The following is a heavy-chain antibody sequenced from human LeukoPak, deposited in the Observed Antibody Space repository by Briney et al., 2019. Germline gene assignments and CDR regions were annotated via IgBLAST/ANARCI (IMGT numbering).Heavy chain of an antibody. Sequence: PSETLSLTCTVSGGSISSYYWSWIRQPPGKGLEWIGYIYYSGSTNYNPSLKSRVTISVDTSKNQLSLKLSSVTAADTAVYYCARTGYTGYDFDYWGQGTLVTVSS. V-gene: IGHV4-59*08. J-gene: IGHJ4*02. D-gene: IGHD5-12*01. CDR3: ARTGYTGYDFDY. CDR1: GGSISSYY. CDR2: IYYSGST.